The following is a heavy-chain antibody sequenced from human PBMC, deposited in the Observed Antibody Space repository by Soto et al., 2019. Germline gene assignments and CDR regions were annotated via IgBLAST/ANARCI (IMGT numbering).Heavy chain of an antibody. CDR3: AKDTGIVATILDY. V-gene: IGHV3-30*18. D-gene: IGHD5-12*01. CDR2: ISYDGSNK. Sequence: GGSLRLSCAASGFTFSSYGMHWVRQAPGKGLEWVAVISYDGSNKYYADSVKGRFTISRDNSKNTLYLQMNSLRAEDTAVYYCAKDTGIVATILDYWGQGTLVTVSS. J-gene: IGHJ4*02. CDR1: GFTFSSYG.